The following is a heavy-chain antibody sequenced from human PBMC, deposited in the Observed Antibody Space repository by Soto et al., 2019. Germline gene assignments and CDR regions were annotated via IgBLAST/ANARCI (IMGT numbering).Heavy chain of an antibody. D-gene: IGHD2-2*01. CDR1: GYTFTSHD. Sequence: QVQLVQSGAEVKKPGASVKVSCKASGYTFTSHDINWMRQDTGQGLEWMGWMNPNSGHTNYAQKFQGRVTMTRDTSISTAYMELTSLRSEDTAIYYCASDMSTTWGQGTLVTVSS. CDR3: ASDMSTT. V-gene: IGHV1-8*01. J-gene: IGHJ5*02. CDR2: MNPNSGHT.